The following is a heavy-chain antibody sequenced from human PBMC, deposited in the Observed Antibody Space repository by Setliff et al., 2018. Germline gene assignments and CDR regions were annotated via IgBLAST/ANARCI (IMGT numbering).Heavy chain of an antibody. CDR3: VRQTSHAGIVIPYYYYFYMDV. Sequence: KLPEPLSLTCIFTGDSVTSGSYYWGWVRQPPGKGLEWVGSVSYSGSPYHNPSLKSRVSLSLDTSENQFSLTLTSVTAADAAVYYCVRQTSHAGIVIPYYYYFYMDVWGTGTTVTVSS. CDR2: VSYSGSP. D-gene: IGHD1-1*01. J-gene: IGHJ6*03. CDR1: GDSVTSGSYY. V-gene: IGHV4-39*01.